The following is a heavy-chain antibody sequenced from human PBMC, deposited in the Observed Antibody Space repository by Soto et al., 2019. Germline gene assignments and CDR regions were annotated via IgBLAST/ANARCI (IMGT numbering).Heavy chain of an antibody. CDR1: GFTFRTAR. Sequence: EVQVVESGGGFVKPGGSLRLSCAASGFTFRTARMNWVRQAPGKGLEWVGRIRTKTYGETTDYAAPVKGRFTISRDDSRNTVFLEMNSVKTEVSAVYYCATDKGFYGTSDYRDYWGQGTLVTVSS. V-gene: IGHV3-15*01. CDR2: IRTKTYGETT. J-gene: IGHJ4*02. CDR3: ATDKGFYGTSDYRDY. D-gene: IGHD3-22*01.